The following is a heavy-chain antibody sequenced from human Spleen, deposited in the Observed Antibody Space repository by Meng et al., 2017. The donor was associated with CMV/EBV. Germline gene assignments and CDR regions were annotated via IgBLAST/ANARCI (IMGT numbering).Heavy chain of an antibody. CDR1: NHFISYG. CDR2: ISSYNGRT. CDR3: ARDYYGIKGHEYDCFDP. D-gene: IGHD3-10*01. V-gene: IGHV1-18*01. Sequence: NHFISYGSGWVRQAPRKVLEWMGWISSYNGRTYYAQKFRGRLTLTADTSTSTAYIELSSLGSDDTAVYFCARDYYGIKGHEYDCFDPWRQGTLVTVSS. J-gene: IGHJ5*02.